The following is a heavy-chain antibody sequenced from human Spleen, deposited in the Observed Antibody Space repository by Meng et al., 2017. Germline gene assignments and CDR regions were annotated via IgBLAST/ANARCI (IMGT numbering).Heavy chain of an antibody. CDR1: GFSFNSYW. J-gene: IGHJ5*01. Sequence: GESLKISCAASGFSFNSYWMHWVRQAPGKGLVWVSRINSDGSSANYADSVKGRFTISRDNAKNTLYLQMNSLTAEDTAVYYCARDYDYGDYVPRFDPWGQGTLVTVSS. D-gene: IGHD4-17*01. V-gene: IGHV3-74*01. CDR2: INSDGSSA. CDR3: ARDYDYGDYVPRFDP.